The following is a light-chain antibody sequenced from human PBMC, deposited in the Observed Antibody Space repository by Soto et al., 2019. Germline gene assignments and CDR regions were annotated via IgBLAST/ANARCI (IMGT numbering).Light chain of an antibody. Sequence: VLKQPASGTRAPRERRTISCTENSSNIGSIYDVQWYQQLPGTAPKLLIHGNTNRPSGVPDRFSGSKSGTSASLAITGLQVFDEAEYYCQSYVASLGVLYVFATGTKVTVL. CDR1: SSNIGSIYD. CDR3: QSYVASLGVLYV. J-gene: IGLJ1*01. CDR2: GNT. V-gene: IGLV1-40*01.